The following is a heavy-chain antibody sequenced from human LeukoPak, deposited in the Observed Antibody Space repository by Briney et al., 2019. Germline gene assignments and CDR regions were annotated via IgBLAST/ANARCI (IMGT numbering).Heavy chain of an antibody. CDR3: ARGDVFHWLREDY. Sequence: ASVKVSCKASGYTFTSYDINWVRQATGQGLEWMGWMNPNSGNTGYAQKFQGRVTMTRNTSVSTAYMELSSLRSEDTAVCYCARGDVFHWLREDYWGQGTLVTVSS. CDR2: MNPNSGNT. V-gene: IGHV1-8*01. J-gene: IGHJ4*02. D-gene: IGHD5-12*01. CDR1: GYTFTSYD.